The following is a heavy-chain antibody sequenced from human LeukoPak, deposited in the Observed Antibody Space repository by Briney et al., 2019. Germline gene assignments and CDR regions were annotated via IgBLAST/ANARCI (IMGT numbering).Heavy chain of an antibody. CDR2: INTDGSGT. CDR3: ARKSLVVGTNAFDL. V-gene: IGHV3-74*01. D-gene: IGHD2-15*01. Sequence: GGSLRLSCAASGFTFSSYWMHWVRQAPGKGRVWVSRINTDGSGTSYADSVQGRFTISRDNAQSSLYLHMNSLRPEDTAVYYCARKSLVVGTNAFDLWGQGTMVTVSS. J-gene: IGHJ3*01. CDR1: GFTFSSYW.